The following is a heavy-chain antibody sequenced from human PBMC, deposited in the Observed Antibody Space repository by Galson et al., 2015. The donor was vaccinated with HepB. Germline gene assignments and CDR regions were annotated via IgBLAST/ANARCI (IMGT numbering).Heavy chain of an antibody. CDR3: ARGHCSSASCYAALDY. J-gene: IGHJ4*02. CDR1: GYTFTGDY. CDR2: INPKSGGT. V-gene: IGHV1-2*02. Sequence: SVKVSCKASGYTFTGDYMHWVRQAPGQGLEWMGWINPKSGGTNYAQKFQGRVTMTRDTSISTAYMELSRLRSDDTAVYYCARGHCSSASCYAALDYWGQGTLVTVSS. D-gene: IGHD2-2*01.